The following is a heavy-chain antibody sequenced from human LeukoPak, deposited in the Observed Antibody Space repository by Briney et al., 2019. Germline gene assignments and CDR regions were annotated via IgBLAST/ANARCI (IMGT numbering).Heavy chain of an antibody. CDR3: ARSDQQQLVLFDY. Sequence: SETLSLTCAVYGGSFSGYYWSWIRQPPGKGLEWIGEINHSGSTNYNPSLKSRVTISVDTSKNQFSLKLSSVTAADTAVYYCARSDQQQLVLFDYWGQGTLVTVSS. J-gene: IGHJ4*02. CDR2: INHSGST. V-gene: IGHV4-34*01. CDR1: GGSFSGYY. D-gene: IGHD6-13*01.